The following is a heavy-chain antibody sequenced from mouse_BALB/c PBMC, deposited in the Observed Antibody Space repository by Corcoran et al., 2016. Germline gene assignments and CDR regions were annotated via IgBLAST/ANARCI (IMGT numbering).Heavy chain of an antibody. CDR3: ASSTMITYAMDY. CDR1: GYSFTSYY. V-gene: IGHV1S135*01. J-gene: IGHJ4*01. D-gene: IGHD2-4*01. Sequence: EIQLQQSGHELMKPGASVKISCKASGYSFTSYYIHWGKQSHGKSLEWIGYIDPFNGGTRYNQKFKGKATWTVDKSSSTAYMHLSSLTSEDSAFYYCASSTMITYAMDYWGQGTSVTVSS. CDR2: IDPFNGGT.